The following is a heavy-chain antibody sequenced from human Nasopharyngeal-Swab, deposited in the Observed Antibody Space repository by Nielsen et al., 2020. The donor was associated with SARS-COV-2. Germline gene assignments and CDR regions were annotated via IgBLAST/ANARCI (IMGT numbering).Heavy chain of an antibody. CDR1: GFTFSSYA. CDR3: ARDLVGATY. V-gene: IGHV3-30*04. J-gene: IGHJ4*02. CDR2: ISYDGSNK. Sequence: GESLKISCAASGFTFSSYAMHWVRQAPGKGLEWVAVISYDGSNKYYADSVKGRFTISRDNSKNTLYLQMNSLRAEDTAVYYCARDLVGATYWGQGTLVTVPS. D-gene: IGHD1-26*01.